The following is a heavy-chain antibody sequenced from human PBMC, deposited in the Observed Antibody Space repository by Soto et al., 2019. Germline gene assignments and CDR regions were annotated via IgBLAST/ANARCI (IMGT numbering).Heavy chain of an antibody. V-gene: IGHV3-21*01. CDR1: GLTFSSYA. CDR2: ISSGSSYI. J-gene: IGHJ4*02. Sequence: GGSLRLSCAASGLTFSSYAMSWVRQAPGKGLEWVSSISSGSSYIYYAGSVKGRFTISRDNAKNSLYLQMNSLRAEDTAVYYCARGVYYFDYWGQGTLVTVSS. CDR3: ARGVYYFDY.